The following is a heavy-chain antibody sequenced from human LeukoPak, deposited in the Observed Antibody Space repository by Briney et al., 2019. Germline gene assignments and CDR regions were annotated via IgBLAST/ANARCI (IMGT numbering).Heavy chain of an antibody. Sequence: PSETLSLTCTVSGGSISSYYWSWIRQPAGKGLEWIGRIYTSGSTNYNPSLKSRVTLSVDTSKNQFSLKLSSVTPADRAVYSVARDVYYYGSGSSGNWFDPWGQGTLVTVSS. V-gene: IGHV4-4*07. CDR2: IYTSGST. CDR1: GGSISSYY. CDR3: ARDVYYYGSGSSGNWFDP. J-gene: IGHJ5*02. D-gene: IGHD3-10*01.